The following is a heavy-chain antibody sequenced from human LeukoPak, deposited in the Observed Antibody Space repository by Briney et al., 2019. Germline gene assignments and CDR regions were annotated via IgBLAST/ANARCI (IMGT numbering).Heavy chain of an antibody. CDR2: ISGDGGST. D-gene: IGHD6-6*01. CDR3: AKDKYGSSSFDY. CDR1: GFTFDDYA. J-gene: IGHJ4*02. V-gene: IGHV3-43*02. Sequence: GGSLRLSCAASGFTFDDYAMHWVRQAPGKGLEWVSLISGDGGSTYYADSVKGRSTISRDNSKNSLYLQMNSLRTEDTALYYCAKDKYGSSSFDYWGQGTLVTVSS.